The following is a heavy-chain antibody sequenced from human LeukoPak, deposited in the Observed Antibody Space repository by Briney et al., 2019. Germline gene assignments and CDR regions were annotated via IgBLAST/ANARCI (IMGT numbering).Heavy chain of an antibody. V-gene: IGHV4-4*07. CDR3: ARYAGRYYDSSGSRGNWFDP. Sequence: SETLSLTCTVSGGSISSYYWSWIRQPAGKGLEWIGRISTSGSTNYNPSLKSRVTMSLDTSKNQFSLKLSSVTAADTAVYYCARYAGRYYDSSGSRGNWFDPWGQGTLVTVSS. J-gene: IGHJ5*02. CDR2: ISTSGST. D-gene: IGHD3-22*01. CDR1: GGSISSYY.